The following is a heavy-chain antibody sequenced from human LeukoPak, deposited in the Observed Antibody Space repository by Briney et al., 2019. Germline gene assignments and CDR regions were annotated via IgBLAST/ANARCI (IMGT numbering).Heavy chain of an antibody. D-gene: IGHD2-15*01. CDR3: ARGGYYFDY. V-gene: IGHV4-30-4*08. J-gene: IGHJ4*02. Sequence: PSETLSLTCTVSGGSISGGYYWSWIRQPPGKGLEWIGYIYYSGSTYYNPSLKSRVTISVDTSKNQFSLKLSSVTAADTAVYYCARGGYYFDYWGQGTLVTVSS. CDR2: IYYSGST. CDR1: GGSISGGYY.